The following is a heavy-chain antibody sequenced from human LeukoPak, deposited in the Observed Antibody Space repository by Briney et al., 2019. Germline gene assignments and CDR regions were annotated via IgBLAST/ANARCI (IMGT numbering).Heavy chain of an antibody. CDR2: INPSGGST. D-gene: IGHD4-23*01. Sequence: ASVKVSCKASGYTFTSYYMHWVRQAPGQGLEWMGIINPSGGSTSYAQKFQGRVTMTRDTSTSTVYMELSSLRSEDTAVYYCARDPPDGTVVTPGLGGYWGQGTLVTVSS. J-gene: IGHJ4*02. V-gene: IGHV1-46*01. CDR3: ARDPPDGTVVTPGLGGY. CDR1: GYTFTSYY.